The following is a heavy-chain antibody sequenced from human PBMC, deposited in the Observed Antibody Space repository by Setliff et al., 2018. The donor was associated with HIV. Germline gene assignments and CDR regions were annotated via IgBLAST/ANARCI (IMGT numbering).Heavy chain of an antibody. CDR1: GFIFSSYA. D-gene: IGHD3-10*01. Sequence: GGSLRLSCAASGFIFSSYAMHWVRQAPGKGLEWVAVILYDGSNKYYADSVKGRFTISRDNDKNSVHLQMTSLRAEDTAVYYCASSGSGSYINWFGPWGQGTLVTVSS. CDR3: ASSGSGSYINWFGP. J-gene: IGHJ5*02. V-gene: IGHV3-30*04. CDR2: ILYDGSNK.